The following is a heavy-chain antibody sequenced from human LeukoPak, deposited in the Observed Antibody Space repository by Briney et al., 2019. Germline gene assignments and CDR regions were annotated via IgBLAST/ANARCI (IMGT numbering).Heavy chain of an antibody. CDR1: GGSISSYY. J-gene: IGHJ2*01. CDR3: ARSFLGDWYFDL. V-gene: IGHV4-59*01. Sequence: SETLSLTCTVSGGSISSYYWSWIRQPPGMGLEWIGYIYYSGSTNYNPSLKNRVTISVDTSKDQFSLRLTSVAAADTAMYYCARSFLGDWYFDLWGRGTLVTVSS. D-gene: IGHD1-26*01. CDR2: IYYSGST.